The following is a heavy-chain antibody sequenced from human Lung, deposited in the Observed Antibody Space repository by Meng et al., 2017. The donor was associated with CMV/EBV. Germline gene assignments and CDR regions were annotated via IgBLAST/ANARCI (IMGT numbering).Heavy chain of an antibody. CDR3: ARVFGDITGYGFDD. Sequence: SQTXSLTXAISGDSVSSNSATWNWIRQSPSRGLEWQGRTYYRSKWNHDYAVSVKSRISFNPDTSKNQFSLQLSSVTPEDTAVYYCARVFGDITGYGFDDWGQGXLVTVSS. J-gene: IGHJ4*02. CDR1: GDSVSSNSAT. D-gene: IGHD3-22*01. CDR2: TYYRSKWNH. V-gene: IGHV6-1*01.